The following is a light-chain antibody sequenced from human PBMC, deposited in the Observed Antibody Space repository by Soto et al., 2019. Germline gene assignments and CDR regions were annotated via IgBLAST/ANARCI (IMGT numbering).Light chain of an antibody. J-gene: IGKJ1*01. CDR1: QGIDNY. CDR2: TSS. V-gene: IGKV1-27*01. CDR3: QQYDNWPWT. Sequence: DIQMTQSPSSLSASVGDRVTITCRASQGIDNYLSWYQQKPGKIPKLLIYTSSTLQSGVPSRFSGSGSETDFTLTISSLQPEDVATYYCQQYDNWPWTFGQGTKVEIK.